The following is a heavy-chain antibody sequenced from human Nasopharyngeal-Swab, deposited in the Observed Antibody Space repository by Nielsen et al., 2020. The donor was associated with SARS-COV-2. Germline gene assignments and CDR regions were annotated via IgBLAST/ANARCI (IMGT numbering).Heavy chain of an antibody. V-gene: IGHV3-7*01. CDR3: ARAYYDFWRGYQDYYYYYMDV. Sequence: GGSLRLSCAASGFTFSSYWMSWVRQAPGKGLEWVANIKQDGSEKYYVDSVKGRFTISRDNAKNSLYLQMNSLRAEDTAVYYCARAYYDFWRGYQDYYYYYMDVWGKGTTVTVSS. CDR2: IKQDGSEK. J-gene: IGHJ6*03. D-gene: IGHD3-3*01. CDR1: GFTFSSYW.